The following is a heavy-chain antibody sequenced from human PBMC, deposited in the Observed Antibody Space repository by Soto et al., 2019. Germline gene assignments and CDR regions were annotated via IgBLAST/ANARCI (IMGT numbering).Heavy chain of an antibody. CDR2: ISGSGGST. CDR3: ARGGGIYSSSSFDY. J-gene: IGHJ4*02. D-gene: IGHD6-6*01. CDR1: GFTFSSYA. Sequence: GGSLRLSCAASGFTFSSYAMSWVRQAPGKGLEWVSAISGSGGSTYYADSVKGRFTISRDNSKNTLYLQMNSLRAEDTAVYYCARGGGIYSSSSFDYWGQGTLVTVSS. V-gene: IGHV3-23*01.